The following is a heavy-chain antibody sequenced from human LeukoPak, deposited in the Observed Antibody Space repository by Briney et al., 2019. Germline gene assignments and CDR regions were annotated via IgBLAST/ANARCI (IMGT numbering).Heavy chain of an antibody. Sequence: ASVKVSCKASGYTFTGYYMHWVQQAPRQGLEWMEWINPNSGGTNYAQKFQGRVTMTRDTSISTAYMELSRLSSDDTAVYYCARYSGYSYGCGFGYWGQGTLVTVSS. V-gene: IGHV1-2*02. CDR1: GYTFTGYY. CDR3: ARYSGYSYGCGFGY. CDR2: INPNSGGT. D-gene: IGHD5-18*01. J-gene: IGHJ4*02.